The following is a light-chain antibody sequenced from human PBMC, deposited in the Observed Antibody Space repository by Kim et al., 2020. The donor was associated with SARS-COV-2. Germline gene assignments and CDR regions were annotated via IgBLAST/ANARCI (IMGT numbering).Light chain of an antibody. J-gene: IGKJ1*01. V-gene: IGKV4-1*01. CDR2: WAS. Sequence: DIVMTQSPDSVAVSLGERATINCKSSQSVLYSSNNKNYLAWYQQKPGQPPKLLIYWASTRESGVPDRFSGSGSGTDFTLSINSLQAEDVALYYCQQYYGTPWTFGQGTKVDIK. CDR1: QSVLYSSNNKNY. CDR3: QQYYGTPWT.